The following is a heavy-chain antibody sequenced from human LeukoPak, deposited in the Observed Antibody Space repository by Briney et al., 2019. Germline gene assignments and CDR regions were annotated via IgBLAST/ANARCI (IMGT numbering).Heavy chain of an antibody. Sequence: GGSLRLSCAASGFTFSSYGMNWVRQAPGKGLEWVSSISSSSSYIYYADSVKGRFTISRDNAKNSLYLQMNSLRAEDTAVYYCARASGGTLNYWGQGTLVTVSS. V-gene: IGHV3-21*01. CDR3: ARASGGTLNY. CDR1: GFTFSSYG. J-gene: IGHJ4*02. CDR2: ISSSSSYI. D-gene: IGHD3-10*01.